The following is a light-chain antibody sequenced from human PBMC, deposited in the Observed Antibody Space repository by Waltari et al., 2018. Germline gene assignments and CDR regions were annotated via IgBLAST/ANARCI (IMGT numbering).Light chain of an antibody. J-gene: IGLJ1*01. CDR3: ASWDDSLPGYV. Sequence: QSVLTQPPSVSGTPGQRVTISCSGGMSTISSHQVNWYQQLPGPAPRLLIYRNEERPSGVPDRFSGSKSITSASLAISGLQSEDEGDYFCASWDDSLPGYVFGPGTKVTVL. CDR1: MSTISSHQ. CDR2: RNE. V-gene: IGLV1-44*01.